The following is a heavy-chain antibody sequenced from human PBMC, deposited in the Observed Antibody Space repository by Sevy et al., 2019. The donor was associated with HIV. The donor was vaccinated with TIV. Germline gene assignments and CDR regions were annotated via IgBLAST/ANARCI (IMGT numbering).Heavy chain of an antibody. CDR3: ARDGGYSSSSADY. Sequence: GGSLRLSCAASGFTLSSYTMNWVRQAPGKGLEWVSSISRSSSYIYYADSVKGRFTISRDNAKNSLYLQMNSLRAEDTAVYYCARDGGYSSSSADYWGQGTLVTVSS. V-gene: IGHV3-21*01. D-gene: IGHD6-6*01. J-gene: IGHJ4*02. CDR1: GFTLSSYT. CDR2: ISRSSSYI.